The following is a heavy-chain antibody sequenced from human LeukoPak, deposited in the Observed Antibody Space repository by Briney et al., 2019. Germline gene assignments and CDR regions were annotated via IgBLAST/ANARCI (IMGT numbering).Heavy chain of an antibody. CDR3: SRNSGTLAGWPFDI. Sequence: GGSLRLSCTGSGFMFRDHAMSWFRQAPGKGLEWVGFIRTKTYSQTTEHAASVKGRFTNSRDDSTSIACLQMNSLKTEDTAVYYCSRNSGTLAGWPFDIWGQGTMVTVSS. V-gene: IGHV3-49*03. CDR1: GFMFRDHA. CDR2: IRTKTYSQTT. D-gene: IGHD5-12*01. J-gene: IGHJ3*02.